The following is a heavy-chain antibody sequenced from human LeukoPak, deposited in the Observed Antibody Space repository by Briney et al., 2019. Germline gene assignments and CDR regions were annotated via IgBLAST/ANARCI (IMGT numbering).Heavy chain of an antibody. J-gene: IGHJ4*02. CDR2: ISWSSGSI. CDR3: AKARLVSTLFDY. V-gene: IGHV3-9*01. CDR1: GFTFDDYA. D-gene: IGHD6-19*01. Sequence: PGRSLRLPCAASGFTFDDYAVHWVRQAPGKGLEWVSGISWSSGSIGYADSVKGRFTISRDNAKNSLYLQMNSLRAEDTALYYCAKARLVSTLFDYWGQGTLVTVSS.